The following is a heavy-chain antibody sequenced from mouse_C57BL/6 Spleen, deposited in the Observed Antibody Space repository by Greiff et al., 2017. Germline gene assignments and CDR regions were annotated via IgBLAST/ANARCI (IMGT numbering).Heavy chain of an antibody. Sequence: VQLKESGPELVKPGASVKMSCKASGYTFTDYNMHWVKQSHGKSLGWIGYINPNNGGTSYNQKFKGKATLTVNKSSSTAYMELRSLTSEDSAVYYCARAGNYFDYWGQGTTRTVSS. CDR1: GYTFTDYN. J-gene: IGHJ2*01. CDR3: ARAGNYFDY. V-gene: IGHV1-22*01. CDR2: INPNNGGT.